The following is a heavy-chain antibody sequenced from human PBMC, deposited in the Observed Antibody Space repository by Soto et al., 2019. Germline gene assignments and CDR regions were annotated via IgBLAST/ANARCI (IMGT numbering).Heavy chain of an antibody. CDR2: ICYRGAA. D-gene: IGHD3-3*01. Sequence: QVQLQESGPGLVKPSETLSLTCTVSGGSIATSDYNWSWLRQTPGKGLEWIGYICYRGAAFYNPSLNSRATLSVDTSNNQFSLTRRSVTAADTAVYYCGRDHGPTSGINWVDPWGHGTMVTVSS. J-gene: IGHJ5*02. V-gene: IGHV4-30-4*02. CDR1: GGSIATSDYN. CDR3: GRDHGPTSGINWVDP.